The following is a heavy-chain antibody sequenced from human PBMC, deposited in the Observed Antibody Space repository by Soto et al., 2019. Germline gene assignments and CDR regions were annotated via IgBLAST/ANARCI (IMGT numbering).Heavy chain of an antibody. CDR2: IYYSGST. J-gene: IGHJ3*02. CDR1: GGSISSGGYY. D-gene: IGHD4-17*01. V-gene: IGHV4-31*03. CDR3: ARNYGDYMPAFDI. Sequence: SATLSLTCTVSGGSISSGGYYWSWIRQHPGKGLEWIGYIYYSGSTYYNPSLKSRVTISVDTSKNQFSLKLSSVTAADTAVYYCARNYGDYMPAFDIWGQGTMVTVSS.